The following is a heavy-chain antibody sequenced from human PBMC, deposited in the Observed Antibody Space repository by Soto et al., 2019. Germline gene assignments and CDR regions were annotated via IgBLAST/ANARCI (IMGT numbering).Heavy chain of an antibody. CDR2: ISAYNGNT. D-gene: IGHD2-15*01. J-gene: IGHJ6*02. V-gene: IGHV1-18*01. CDR1: GYTFTSYG. Sequence: QVQLVQSGAEVKKPGASVKVSCKASGYTFTSYGISWVRQAPGQGLEWMGWISAYNGNTNYAQKLQGRVTMTTDTSTSTAYMELRSLGSDDTAVYYCARDTYCSGGSCFQYYGMDVLGQGTTVTVSS. CDR3: ARDTYCSGGSCFQYYGMDV.